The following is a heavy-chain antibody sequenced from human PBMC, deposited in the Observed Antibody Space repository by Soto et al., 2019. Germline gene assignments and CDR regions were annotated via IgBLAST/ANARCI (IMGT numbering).Heavy chain of an antibody. J-gene: IGHJ4*02. CDR3: ARYSSGWPYYFDY. V-gene: IGHV5-51*01. CDR2: IYPSDSDT. D-gene: IGHD6-19*01. Sequence: GESLKISCKGSGYSFTSYWIAWVRQMPGKGLEWMGIIYPSDSDTRYSPSFQGRVTISADKSISTAYLQWSSLKASDTAMYYCARYSSGWPYYFDYWGQGTLVTVPS. CDR1: GYSFTSYW.